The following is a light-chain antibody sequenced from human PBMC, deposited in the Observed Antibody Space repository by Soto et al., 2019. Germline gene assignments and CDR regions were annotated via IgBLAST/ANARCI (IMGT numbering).Light chain of an antibody. V-gene: IGKV1-39*01. J-gene: IGKJ5*01. CDR3: QQSYSTPPT. CDR1: QNIGDY. Sequence: DTQMTHSPCSPSASVRHRVTITCRASQNIGDYLNWYQQKPGKAPKLLIYAASSLQSGVPSRFSGSGSGTDFTLTISSLQPEDFATYYCQQSYSTPPTFGQGTRLEVK. CDR2: AAS.